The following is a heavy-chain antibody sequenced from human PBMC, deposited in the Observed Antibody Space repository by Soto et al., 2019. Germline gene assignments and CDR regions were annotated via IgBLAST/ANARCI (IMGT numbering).Heavy chain of an antibody. D-gene: IGHD1-26*01. CDR3: AMAGPSVGYYGMDV. J-gene: IGHJ6*02. CDR1: GFTFSSYS. V-gene: IGHV3-48*04. Sequence: GGSLRLSCAASGFTFSSYSMNWVRQAPGKGLEWVSYISSSSSTIYYAYSVKGRFTISRDNAKNSLYLQMNSLRAEDTAVYYCAMAGPSVGYYGMDVWGQGTTVTVSS. CDR2: ISSSSSTI.